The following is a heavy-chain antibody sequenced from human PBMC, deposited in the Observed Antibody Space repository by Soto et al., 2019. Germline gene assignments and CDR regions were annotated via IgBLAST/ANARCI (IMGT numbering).Heavy chain of an antibody. Sequence: QLQLQESGPGLVKPSETLSLTCTVSGGSISSSSYYWGWIRQPPGKGLEWIGSIYYSGSTYYNPSLKNRVTISVDSSKNQFSLKLSSVTAADTAVYYCARLTGRLLYYYYYYMDVWGKGTTVTVSS. CDR1: GGSISSSSYY. J-gene: IGHJ6*03. CDR3: ARLTGRLLYYYYYYMDV. V-gene: IGHV4-39*01. D-gene: IGHD1-20*01. CDR2: IYYSGST.